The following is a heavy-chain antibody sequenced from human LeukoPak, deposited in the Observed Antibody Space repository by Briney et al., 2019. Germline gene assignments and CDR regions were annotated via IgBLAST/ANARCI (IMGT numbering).Heavy chain of an antibody. V-gene: IGHV3-48*04. CDR2: ISDSSITM. D-gene: IGHD3-16*01. CDR1: GFTFSSHN. CDR3: ARGGGRGRTGFDY. Sequence: PGGSLRLSCAASGFTFSSHNMVWVRQPPGKGLEWISYISDSSITMYYADSVKGRFTISRDNAKNSLYLQMNSLRAEDTAVYYCARGGGRGRTGFDYWGQGTLVTVSS. J-gene: IGHJ4*02.